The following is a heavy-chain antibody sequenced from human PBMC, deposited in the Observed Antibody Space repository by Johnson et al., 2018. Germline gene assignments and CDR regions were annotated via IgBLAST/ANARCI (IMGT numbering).Heavy chain of an antibody. D-gene: IGHD5-12*01. Sequence: VQLVESGGNLVQPGGSLRLSCAASGFSVNSNYISWVRQAPGKGLEWVSVIYSSGSPYYADSVKGRFLISRDTSKNTVYLQMNSLRTDDTAIYYGARDQGAPSGAYGWVAAWGQGTLVTVSS. J-gene: IGHJ5*02. CDR1: GFSVNSNY. CDR2: IYSSGSP. CDR3: ARDQGAPSGAYGWVAA. V-gene: IGHV3-66*02.